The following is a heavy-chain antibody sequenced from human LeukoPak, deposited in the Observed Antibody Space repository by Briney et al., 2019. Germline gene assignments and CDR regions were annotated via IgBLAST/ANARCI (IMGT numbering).Heavy chain of an antibody. CDR2: IWYDGNIK. V-gene: IGHV3-33*01. Sequence: GRSLRLSCTASGFSFSNHGMHWVRQAPGKGLEWVALIWYDGNIKYYSDSVKGRFTISRDNSKDTLFLQMNSLTAEDTAVYYCARRKAAAGFDYWGQGTLVTVSS. CDR3: ARRKAAAGFDY. D-gene: IGHD6-13*01. J-gene: IGHJ4*02. CDR1: GFSFSNHG.